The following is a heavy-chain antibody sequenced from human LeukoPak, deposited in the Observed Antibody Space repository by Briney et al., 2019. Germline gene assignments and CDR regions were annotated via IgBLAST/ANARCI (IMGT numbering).Heavy chain of an antibody. Sequence: GGSLRLSCAASGFTFSSYAMHWVRQAPGKGLEWVAVISYDGSNKYYADSVKGRFTISRDNSKNTLYLQMNSLRAEDTAVYYCARGRDVVVPAAIQFDYWGQGTLVTVSS. CDR3: ARGRDVVVPAAIQFDY. J-gene: IGHJ4*02. V-gene: IGHV3-30-3*01. CDR1: GFTFSSYA. CDR2: ISYDGSNK. D-gene: IGHD2-2*02.